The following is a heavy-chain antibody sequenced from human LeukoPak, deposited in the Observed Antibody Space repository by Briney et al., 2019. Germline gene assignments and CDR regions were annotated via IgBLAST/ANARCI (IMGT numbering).Heavy chain of an antibody. CDR3: TTRRQDGW. J-gene: IGHJ4*02. D-gene: IGHD2-15*01. Sequence: TGGSLRLSCIGSGFTFSDAWMSWVRQAPGKGLEWVGRIKSKSDGGTIDYAAPVKGRFTISRDDSRNTLYLQMNSLKTEDTAVYYCTTRRQDGWWGQGTLVTVS. V-gene: IGHV3-15*01. CDR1: GFTFSDAW. CDR2: IKSKSDGGTI.